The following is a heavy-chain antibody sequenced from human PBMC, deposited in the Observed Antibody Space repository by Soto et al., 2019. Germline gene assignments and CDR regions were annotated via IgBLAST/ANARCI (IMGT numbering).Heavy chain of an antibody. V-gene: IGHV3-21*01. Sequence: PGGSLRLSCAASGFTFSRYSMNWVRQAPGKGLEWVSSISSTTNYIYYADSMKGRFTVSRDNAKNSVYLDMNSLSAEDTAVYYCARDWVHTVELYEYYFDYWGQGTLVTVSS. CDR3: ARDWVHTVELYEYYFDY. CDR1: GFTFSRYS. CDR2: ISSTTNYI. J-gene: IGHJ4*02. D-gene: IGHD1-7*01.